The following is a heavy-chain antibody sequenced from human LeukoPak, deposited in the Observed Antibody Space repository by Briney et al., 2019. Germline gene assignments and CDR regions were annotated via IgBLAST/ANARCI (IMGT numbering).Heavy chain of an antibody. CDR2: IIPIFGTA. CDR3: ARDGDCSGGSCYDY. Sequence: SVKVSCKASGGTFSSYAISWVRQAPGQGLEWMGGIIPIFGTANYAQKFQGRVTITADESTSTAYMELSSLRSEDTALYYCARDGDCSGGSCYDYWGQGTLVTVSS. J-gene: IGHJ4*02. CDR1: GGTFSSYA. D-gene: IGHD2-15*01. V-gene: IGHV1-69*01.